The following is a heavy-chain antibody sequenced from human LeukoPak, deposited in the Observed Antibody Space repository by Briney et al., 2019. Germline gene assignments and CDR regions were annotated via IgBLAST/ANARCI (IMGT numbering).Heavy chain of an antibody. D-gene: IGHD3-22*01. V-gene: IGHV3-9*01. Sequence: PGRSLRLSCAASGFTFDDYAMHWVRQAPGKGLEWGSGISWNSGSIGYADSVKGRFTISRDNAKNSLYLQMNSLRAEDTALYYCAKDGSSGYYLDYWGQGTLVTVSS. CDR1: GFTFDDYA. CDR3: AKDGSSGYYLDY. CDR2: ISWNSGSI. J-gene: IGHJ4*02.